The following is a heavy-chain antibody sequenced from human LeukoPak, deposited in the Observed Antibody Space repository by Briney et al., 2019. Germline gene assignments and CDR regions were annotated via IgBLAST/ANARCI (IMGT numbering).Heavy chain of an antibody. CDR3: ARVIAVAGIYYFDY. Sequence: SVNVSCKASGGTFSSYAISWVRQAPGQGLEWMGGIIPIFGTANYAQKFQGRVTITADESTSTAYMELSSLRSEDTAMYYCARVIAVAGIYYFDYWGQGTLVTVSS. V-gene: IGHV1-69*13. D-gene: IGHD6-19*01. CDR2: IIPIFGTA. CDR1: GGTFSSYA. J-gene: IGHJ4*02.